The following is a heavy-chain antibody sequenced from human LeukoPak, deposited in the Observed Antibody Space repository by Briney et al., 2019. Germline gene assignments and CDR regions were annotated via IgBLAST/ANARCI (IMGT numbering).Heavy chain of an antibody. CDR2: ISSSGSTI. CDR1: GFTFSDYY. J-gene: IGHJ4*02. V-gene: IGHV3-11*04. CDR3: ARGGEYEYRLTRSEVFDY. Sequence: GGSLRLSRAASGFTFSDYYMSWIRQAPGKGLEWVSYISSSGSTIYYADSVKGRFTISRDNAKNSLYLQMNSLRAEDTAVYYCARGGEYEYRLTRSEVFDYWRQGTLVTVSS. D-gene: IGHD2-2*01.